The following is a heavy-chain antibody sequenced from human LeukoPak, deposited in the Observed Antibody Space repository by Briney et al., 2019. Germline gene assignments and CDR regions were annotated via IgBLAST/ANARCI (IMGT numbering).Heavy chain of an antibody. CDR3: ARMAYYYDSSGYYPYYFDY. Sequence: PGGSLRLSCAASGFTFSDYYMSWVRQAPGKGLEWVANIKQDGSEKYYVDSVKGRFTISRDNAKNSLYLQMNSLRAEDTAVYYCARMAYYYDSSGYYPYYFDYWGQGTLVTVSS. D-gene: IGHD3-22*01. V-gene: IGHV3-7*01. CDR2: IKQDGSEK. J-gene: IGHJ4*02. CDR1: GFTFSDYY.